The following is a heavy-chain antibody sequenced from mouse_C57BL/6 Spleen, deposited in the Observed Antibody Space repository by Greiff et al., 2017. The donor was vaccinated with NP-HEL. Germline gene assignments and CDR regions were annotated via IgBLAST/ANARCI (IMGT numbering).Heavy chain of an antibody. D-gene: IGHD2-4*01. CDR1: GFTFSSYA. Sequence: EVKLMESGEGLVKPGGSLKLSCAASGFTFSSYAMSWVRQTPEKRLEWVAYISSGGDYTYYADTVKGRFPISRDNARNTLYLQMSSLKSEDTAMYYCTRDRTMITGYAMDYWGQGTSVTVSS. CDR3: TRDRTMITGYAMDY. J-gene: IGHJ4*01. CDR2: ISSGGDYT. V-gene: IGHV5-9-1*02.